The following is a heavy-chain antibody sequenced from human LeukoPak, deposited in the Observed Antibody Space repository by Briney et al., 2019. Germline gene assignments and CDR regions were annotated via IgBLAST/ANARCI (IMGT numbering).Heavy chain of an antibody. CDR3: AKDAQSGLRSPSGLVY. Sequence: SGGSLSLSCAASGFTFSSYWLLWLRPAPGLGLVWVSSINSDGSSTSYADSVKGRFTISRGNAKNTLYLQMNSLRAEDTAVYYCAKDAQSGLRSPSGLVYWGQGTLVTVSS. CDR2: INSDGSST. J-gene: IGHJ4*02. D-gene: IGHD4-17*01. CDR1: GFTFSSYW. V-gene: IGHV3-74*01.